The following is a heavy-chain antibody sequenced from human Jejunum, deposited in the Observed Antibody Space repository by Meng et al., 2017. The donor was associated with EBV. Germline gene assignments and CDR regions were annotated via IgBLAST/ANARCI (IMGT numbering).Heavy chain of an antibody. CDR2: INTRTGNP. D-gene: IGHD2-21*02. CDR3: ASDISTATFGY. J-gene: IGHJ4*02. CDR1: GYTFSRYA. Sequence: QVQLVQSGSELXXXXXSXQVSCKASGYTFSRYAMNWVRQAPGQGLEWMGWINTRTGNPAYAQGFTGRFVFSLDTSVSTAYLQISSLKAEDTAVYYCASDISTATFGYWGQGTLVTVSS. V-gene: IGHV7-4-1*02.